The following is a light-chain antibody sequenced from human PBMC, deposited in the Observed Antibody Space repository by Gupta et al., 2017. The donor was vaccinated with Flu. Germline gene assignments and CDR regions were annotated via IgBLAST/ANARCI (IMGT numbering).Light chain of an antibody. Sequence: SYELTQPPSVSVSPGQTATITCSGDKLGNKFVCWYQQRPGQSPVLVIYQDIKRPSGIPERFSGSNSGNTARLTISGTQPLDEAYYYCQAWDSSSVVFGGGTKLTVL. CDR2: QDI. CDR1: KLGNKF. CDR3: QAWDSSSVV. J-gene: IGLJ2*01. V-gene: IGLV3-1*01.